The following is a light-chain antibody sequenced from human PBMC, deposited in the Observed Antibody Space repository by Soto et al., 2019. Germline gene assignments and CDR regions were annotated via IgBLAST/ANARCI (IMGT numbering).Light chain of an antibody. Sequence: EIVMTQSPATLSVSPGERVTLSCRARQSVSSNLAWYQQKPGQANRLLIYGASTRATGIPARFSGSGSGTEFTLTISSLQSEDFAVYYCQQYNNWPLTFGGGTKVEIK. CDR2: GAS. CDR1: QSVSSN. CDR3: QQYNNWPLT. V-gene: IGKV3-15*01. J-gene: IGKJ4*01.